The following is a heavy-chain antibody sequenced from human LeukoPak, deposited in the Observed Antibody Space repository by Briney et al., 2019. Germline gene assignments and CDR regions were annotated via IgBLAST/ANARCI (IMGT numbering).Heavy chain of an antibody. V-gene: IGHV3-48*04. J-gene: IGHJ6*03. Sequence: GGSLRLSCAASESTFVRYAMNWVRQAPGKGLEWVSYISSSSFKIGYADSVKGRFTISRDNSKNSLYLQMDSLRVEDTAVYYCVRDPSYGSSWYYCMDVWGKGTTVTVSS. CDR1: ESTFVRYA. CDR3: VRDPSYGSSWYYCMDV. D-gene: IGHD6-13*01. CDR2: ISSSSFKI.